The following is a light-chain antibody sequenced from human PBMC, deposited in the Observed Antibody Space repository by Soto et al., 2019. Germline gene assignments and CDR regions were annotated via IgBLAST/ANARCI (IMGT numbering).Light chain of an antibody. J-gene: IGKJ1*01. CDR2: GAS. CDR3: QQYGSSPPT. Sequence: EIVLTQSPPTLSLSPGESATLSCRASQSVSSYFSWYQQKPGQAPRLLIYGASSRATGIPDRFSGSGSGTDFTLTISRLEPEDFAVYYCQQYGSSPPTFGQGTKVDIK. V-gene: IGKV3-20*01. CDR1: QSVSSY.